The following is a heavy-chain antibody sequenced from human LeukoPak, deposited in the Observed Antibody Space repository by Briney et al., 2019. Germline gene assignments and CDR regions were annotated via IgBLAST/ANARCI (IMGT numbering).Heavy chain of an antibody. Sequence: ASVKVSCKASGGTFSSYAISWVRQAPGQGLEWMGGIIPIFGTANYAQKFQGRVTITADESTSTAYMELSSLRSEDTAVYYCAREARDGYSPEDYWGQGTLVTVSS. V-gene: IGHV1-69*13. J-gene: IGHJ4*02. CDR2: IIPIFGTA. D-gene: IGHD5-24*01. CDR1: GGTFSSYA. CDR3: AREARDGYSPEDY.